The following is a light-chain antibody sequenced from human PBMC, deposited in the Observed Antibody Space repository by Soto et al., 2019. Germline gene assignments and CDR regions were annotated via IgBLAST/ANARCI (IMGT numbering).Light chain of an antibody. J-gene: IGLJ2*01. CDR3: GTWDSSLSAAV. V-gene: IGLV1-51*01. CDR2: DDD. Sequence: QSVLTQPPSVSAAPGQKVIISCSGNNSNIGNNYVSWYRQLPGTAPKLVIHDDDERPSGVPDRFSGSKSGTSATLGITGLQTADEADYYCGTWDSSLSAAVFGRGTKLTVL. CDR1: NSNIGNNY.